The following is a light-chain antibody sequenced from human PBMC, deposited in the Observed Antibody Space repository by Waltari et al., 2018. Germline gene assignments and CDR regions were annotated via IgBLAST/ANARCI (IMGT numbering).Light chain of an antibody. CDR1: NIGRKD. Sequence: SYELTQPLSVSVALGQTARITCGGNNIGRKDVHWYQQKPGQAPVLVNRPSGIRERFSRSNSGNTATLTISRAQAGDEADYYCQVYDSNTWVFGGGTKLTVL. V-gene: IGLV3-9*01. CDR3: QVYDSNTWV. J-gene: IGLJ3*02.